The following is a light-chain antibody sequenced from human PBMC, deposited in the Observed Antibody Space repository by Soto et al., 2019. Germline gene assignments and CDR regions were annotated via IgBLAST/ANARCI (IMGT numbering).Light chain of an antibody. CDR2: VNSDGSH. J-gene: IGLJ2*01. CDR1: SAHSTYA. CDR3: QTWGTGGV. Sequence: QPVLTQSPSASASLGASVKLTCTLSSAHSTYAIAWHQQQPEKSPRYLMKVNSDGSHNKGDGIPDRFSGSTSGAERYLTISNLQSEDEADYYCQTWGTGGVFGRGTKVTVL. V-gene: IGLV4-69*01.